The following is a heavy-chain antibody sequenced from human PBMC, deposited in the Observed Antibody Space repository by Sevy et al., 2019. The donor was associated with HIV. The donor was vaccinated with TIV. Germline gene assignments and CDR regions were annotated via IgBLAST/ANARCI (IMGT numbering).Heavy chain of an antibody. CDR2: IIPMFSRA. J-gene: IGHJ4*02. Sequence: ASVKVSCKASGRTFSNYALSWVRQAPGQGLEWMGGIIPMFSRANYVQKFQGRVTITADESTSTAYMELSSLRSEDTAVYFCARSISWYASFDSWGQGTLVTVSS. V-gene: IGHV1-69*13. CDR1: GRTFSNYA. D-gene: IGHD6-13*01. CDR3: ARSISWYASFDS.